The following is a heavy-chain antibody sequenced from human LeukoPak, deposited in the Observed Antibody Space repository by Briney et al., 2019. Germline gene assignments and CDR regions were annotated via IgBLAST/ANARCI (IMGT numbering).Heavy chain of an antibody. CDR3: AKDRVFYGGAFDI. D-gene: IGHD4-23*01. Sequence: GGSLRLSCAASGFTFSSYAMSWVRQAPGKGLEWVSAISGSGGSTYYADSVKGRFTISRDNSKNTLYLQMNRLRAEDTAVYYCAKDRVFYGGAFDIWGQGTMVTVSS. CDR1: GFTFSSYA. CDR2: ISGSGGST. J-gene: IGHJ3*02. V-gene: IGHV3-23*01.